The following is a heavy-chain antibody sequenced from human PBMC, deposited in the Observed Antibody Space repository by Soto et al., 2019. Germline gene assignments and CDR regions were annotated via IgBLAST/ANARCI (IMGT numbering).Heavy chain of an antibody. V-gene: IGHV3-7*01. CDR1: GFTLSSYW. D-gene: IGHD5-18*01. CDR3: ARAGYSYASPYYGMDV. CDR2: TRQDGGQS. J-gene: IGHJ6*02. Sequence: GGSLRLSCEASGFTLSSYWMSWIRQAPGKGLEWVANTRQDGGQSYLVDSVQGRFTISRDNAKNSVYLQMNSLRAEDTAVYYCARAGYSYASPYYGMDVWGQGTTVTVSS.